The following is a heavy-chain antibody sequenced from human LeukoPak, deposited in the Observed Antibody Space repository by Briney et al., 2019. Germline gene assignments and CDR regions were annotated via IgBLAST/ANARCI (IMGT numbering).Heavy chain of an antibody. CDR1: GGSISSSDYY. CDR2: IHYSGRT. D-gene: IGHD5-12*01. V-gene: IGHV4-39*01. Sequence: PSETLSLTCTVSGGSISSSDYYWAWIRQPPGKGLEWIGSIHYSGRTFYNPPLKSRVTISVDTSRNQFSLKLSSVTAADTAVYYCARRRIVVTIDYWGQGTLVTVSS. CDR3: ARRRIVVTIDY. J-gene: IGHJ4*02.